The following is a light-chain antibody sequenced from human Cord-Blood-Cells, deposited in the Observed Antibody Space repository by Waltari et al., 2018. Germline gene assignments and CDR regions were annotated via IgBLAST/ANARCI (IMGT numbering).Light chain of an antibody. CDR2: AAS. V-gene: IGKV1-8*01. J-gene: IGKJ2*01. CDR3: QQYYSYPPFT. CDR1: QGISSY. Sequence: AIRVTQSPSSFSASTGDRVTLTCRASQGISSYLAWYQQKPGKAPKLLIYAASTLQSGVPSRFSGSGSGTDFTLTISCLQSEDFATYYCQQYYSYPPFTFGQGTKLEIK.